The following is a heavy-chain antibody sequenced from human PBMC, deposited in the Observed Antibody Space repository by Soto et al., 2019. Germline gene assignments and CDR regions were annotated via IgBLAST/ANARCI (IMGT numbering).Heavy chain of an antibody. J-gene: IGHJ6*02. CDR1: GFTFSNYG. CDR2: VGANNGHT. Sequence: GASVKVSCKASGFTFSNYGLNWVRQAPGQGLEWMGWVGANNGHTNYAQNLQGRVSMTTDTSTSTAYMELRGLTFDDTAVYYCARDIESVTAKHFFYYYAMDVWGQGTTVTVSS. D-gene: IGHD2-8*01. V-gene: IGHV1-18*01. CDR3: ARDIESVTAKHFFYYYAMDV.